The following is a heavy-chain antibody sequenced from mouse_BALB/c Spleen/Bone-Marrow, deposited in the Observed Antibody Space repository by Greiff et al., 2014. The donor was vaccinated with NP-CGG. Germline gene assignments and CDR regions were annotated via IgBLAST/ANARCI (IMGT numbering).Heavy chain of an antibody. V-gene: IGHV3-2*02. CDR3: ARDTRLRPLDY. D-gene: IGHD2-2*01. Sequence: EVKLMESGPGLVKPSQSLSLTCTVTGYSITSDYVWNWIRQLPGNKLEWMVIISYSGSTSYNPSLKSRVSITRDTSSNQFFLQLNSVTTEDTATYYCARDTRLRPLDYWGQGTTLTVSS. CDR2: ISYSGST. J-gene: IGHJ2*01. CDR1: GYSITSDYV.